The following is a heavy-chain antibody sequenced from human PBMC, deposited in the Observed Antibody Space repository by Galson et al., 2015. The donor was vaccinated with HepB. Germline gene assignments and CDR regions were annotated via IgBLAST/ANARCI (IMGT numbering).Heavy chain of an antibody. D-gene: IGHD3-22*01. CDR3: ARESIYYYDSSAYSY. V-gene: IGHV3-11*06. Sequence: SLRLSCAASGFTFSDYYMSWIRQAPGKGLEWVSYISSSSSYTNYADSVKGRFTISRDNAKNSLYLQMNSLRAEDTAVYYCARESIYYYDSSAYSYWGQGTLVTVSS. J-gene: IGHJ4*02. CDR1: GFTFSDYY. CDR2: ISSSSSYT.